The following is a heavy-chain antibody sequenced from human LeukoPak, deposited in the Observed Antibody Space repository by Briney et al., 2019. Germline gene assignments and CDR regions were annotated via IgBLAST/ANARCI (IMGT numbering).Heavy chain of an antibody. Sequence: SETLSLTCIVSGASIRSHFWSWIRRPPGKALEWIGYMYNSGRTNYNPSLKSRVTISVDTSKNQFSLKLSSVTAADTAVYYCARLGGSTFDYWGQGTLVTVSS. CDR1: GASIRSHF. V-gene: IGHV4-59*08. J-gene: IGHJ4*02. CDR2: MYNSGRT. CDR3: ARLGGSTFDY. D-gene: IGHD2/OR15-2a*01.